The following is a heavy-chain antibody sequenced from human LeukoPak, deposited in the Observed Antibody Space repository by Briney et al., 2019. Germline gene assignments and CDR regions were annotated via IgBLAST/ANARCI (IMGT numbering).Heavy chain of an antibody. J-gene: IGHJ4*02. CDR2: INPSGGST. D-gene: IGHD5-18*01. V-gene: IGHV1-46*01. CDR3: ARDTAMVMGVDY. Sequence: ASVKVSCKASGYTFTSYYTHWVRQAPGQGLEWMGIINPSGGSTSYAQKFQGRVTMTRDTSTSTVYMELSSLRSEDTAVYYCARDTAMVMGVDYWGQGTLVTVSS. CDR1: GYTFTSYY.